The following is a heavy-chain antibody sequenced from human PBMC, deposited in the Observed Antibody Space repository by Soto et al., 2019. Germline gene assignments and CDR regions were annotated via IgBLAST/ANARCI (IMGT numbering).Heavy chain of an antibody. CDR2: IKSKTDGGTT. J-gene: IGHJ4*02. CDR3: TEGTRF. D-gene: IGHD4-17*01. V-gene: IGHV3-15*01. CDR1: GFTFSTAW. Sequence: EVQLVESGGGLVKPGASLRLSCAASGFTFSTAWMSWVRQAPGKGLEWVGRIKSKTDGGTTDCAAPVKGRFSISRDDSKDTLYLQMDSPKVEDTAVYYCTEGTRFWGQGTLVTVST.